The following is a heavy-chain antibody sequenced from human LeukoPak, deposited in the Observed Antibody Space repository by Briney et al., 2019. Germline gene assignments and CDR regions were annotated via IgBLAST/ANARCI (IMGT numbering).Heavy chain of an antibody. V-gene: IGHV1-2*02. Sequence: ASVKVSCKASAYTFTDYYMHWVRQAPGQGLEWMGWISPSGGDTHYVQHFQGRVTMTRDTSINTAYMEVSRLTSDDTAVYYCARENEDYGGNSDAFDIWGQGTMVTVSS. CDR2: ISPSGGDT. D-gene: IGHD4-23*01. CDR1: AYTFTDYY. J-gene: IGHJ3*02. CDR3: ARENEDYGGNSDAFDI.